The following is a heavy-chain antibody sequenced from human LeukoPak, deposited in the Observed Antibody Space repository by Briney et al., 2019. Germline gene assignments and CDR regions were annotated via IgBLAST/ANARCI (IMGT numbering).Heavy chain of an antibody. J-gene: IGHJ4*02. CDR2: ISGSGGST. V-gene: IGHV3-23*01. CDR3: AKDPPLIQLWLLPFDY. CDR1: GFTFSSYA. Sequence: GGSLRLSCAASGFTFSSYAMSWVRQAPGKGLEWVSAISGSGGSTYYADSVKGRLTISRDNPKNTLYLQMNSLRAEDTAVYYCAKDPPLIQLWLLPFDYWGQGTLVTVSS. D-gene: IGHD5-18*01.